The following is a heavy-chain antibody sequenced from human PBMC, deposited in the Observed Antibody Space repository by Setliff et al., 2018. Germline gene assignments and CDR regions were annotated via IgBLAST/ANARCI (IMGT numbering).Heavy chain of an antibody. CDR3: ARQRGYYDILTGYYTNYYYYMDV. CDR2: IYPGDSHT. D-gene: IGHD3-9*01. Sequence: PGESLKISCKGSGYSFSNFWIGWVRQMPGKGLEWMGIIYPGDSHTRYSPSFQGQVTMSADKSISTAYLQWSSLKASDTAMYYCARQRGYYDILTGYYTNYYYYMDVWGKGTTVTVSS. V-gene: IGHV5-51*01. J-gene: IGHJ6*03. CDR1: GYSFSNFW.